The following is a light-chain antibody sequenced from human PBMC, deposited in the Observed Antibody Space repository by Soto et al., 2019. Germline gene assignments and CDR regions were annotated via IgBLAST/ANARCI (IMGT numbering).Light chain of an antibody. Sequence: SSELTQPPSVSVSPGQTASIPCSGDKLGNKYACWYQQKPGQSPVLVIYQDIKRPSGIPERFSGSNSGNTATLTISETQAMDEADYYCQAWDSSTVVFGGGTKLTVL. CDR2: QDI. CDR1: KLGNKY. CDR3: QAWDSSTVV. J-gene: IGLJ2*01. V-gene: IGLV3-1*01.